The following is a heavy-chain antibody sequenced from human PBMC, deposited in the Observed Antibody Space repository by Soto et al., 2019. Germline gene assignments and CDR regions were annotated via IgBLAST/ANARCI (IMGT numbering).Heavy chain of an antibody. Sequence: SETLSLTCAVSGGSVSSSVQYWSWIRQPPGKGLEWIGNIYYSGSTNYNPSLKSRVTISVDTSKNQFSLKLSSVTAADTAVYYCARDLRGGSTRRPWNYYGMDVWGQGTTVTVSS. CDR3: ARDLRGGSTRRPWNYYGMDV. CDR1: GGSVSSSVQY. J-gene: IGHJ6*02. V-gene: IGHV4-61*08. D-gene: IGHD2-2*01. CDR2: IYYSGST.